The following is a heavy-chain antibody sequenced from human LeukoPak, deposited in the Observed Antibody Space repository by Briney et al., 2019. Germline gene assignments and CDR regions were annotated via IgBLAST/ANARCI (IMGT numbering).Heavy chain of an antibody. Sequence: VSGPALVKPTQPLTLTCTFSGFSLSTRGMCVSWIRQPPGKALEWLALIHWDDDKSYSTSLKTRLTISKDTSKNQVVLTMTNMDPVDTATYYCARIRVSTMVRGVIGPYDYWGQGTLVTVSS. V-gene: IGHV2-70*01. CDR1: GFSLSTRGMC. D-gene: IGHD3-10*01. CDR3: ARIRVSTMVRGVIGPYDY. J-gene: IGHJ4*02. CDR2: IHWDDDK.